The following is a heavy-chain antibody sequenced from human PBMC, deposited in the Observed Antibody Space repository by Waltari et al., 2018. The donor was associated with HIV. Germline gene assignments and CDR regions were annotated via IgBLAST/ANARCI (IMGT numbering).Heavy chain of an antibody. J-gene: IGHJ4*02. CDR2: INHSGST. CDR1: GGSFSGYY. CDR3: ARGRVDRSFDY. Sequence: QVQLQQWGAGLLKPSETLSLTCGFYGGSFSGYYWSWIRQPPGKGLEWIGEINHSGSTNYNPSLKSRVTISVDTSKNQFSLKLSSVTAADTAVYYCARGRVDRSFDYWGQGTLVTVSS. V-gene: IGHV4-34*01. D-gene: IGHD5-12*01.